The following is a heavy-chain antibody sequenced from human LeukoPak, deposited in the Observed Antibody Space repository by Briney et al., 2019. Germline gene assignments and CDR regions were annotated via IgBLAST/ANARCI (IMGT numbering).Heavy chain of an antibody. J-gene: IGHJ3*02. V-gene: IGHV3-33*01. D-gene: IGHD3-22*01. Sequence: PGGSLRLSCAASGFTFSSYGMHWVRQAPGEGLEWVAVIWYDGSNKFYADSMKGRFTISRDNSKNTLYLQMNSLRVEDTALYYCARSQRPYYYDYDSLDIWGQGTMVTVSS. CDR2: IWYDGSNK. CDR1: GFTFSSYG. CDR3: ARSQRPYYYDYDSLDI.